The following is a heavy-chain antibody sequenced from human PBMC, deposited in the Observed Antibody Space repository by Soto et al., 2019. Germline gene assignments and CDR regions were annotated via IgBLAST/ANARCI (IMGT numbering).Heavy chain of an antibody. CDR1: GYSFNSNW. D-gene: IGHD6-19*01. CDR2: IYPGDPDT. V-gene: IGHV5-51*01. J-gene: IGHJ4*02. CDR3: ARLFDTSGWYDY. Sequence: GESLKISCQVSGYSFNSNWIGWVRQMPGKGLERMGIIYPGDPDTRYSPSFQGQVTISADKSITTAYLQWSSLRASDSAMYYCARLFDTSGWYDYWGQGTLVTVSS.